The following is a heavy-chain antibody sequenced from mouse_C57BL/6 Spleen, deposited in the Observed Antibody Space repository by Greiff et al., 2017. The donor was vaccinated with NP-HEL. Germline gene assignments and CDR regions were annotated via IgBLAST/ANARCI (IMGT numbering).Heavy chain of an antibody. CDR1: GYTFTSYW. D-gene: IGHD1-1*01. CDR2: IHPNSGST. V-gene: IGHV1-64*01. CDR3: ARIRGLLDGYYFDY. Sequence: QVQLQQPGAELVKPGASVKLSCKASGYTFTSYWMHWVKQRPGQGLEWIGMIHPNSGSTNYNEKFKSKATLTVDKSSSTAYMQLSSLTSEDSAVYYCARIRGLLDGYYFDYWGQGTTLTVSS. J-gene: IGHJ2*01.